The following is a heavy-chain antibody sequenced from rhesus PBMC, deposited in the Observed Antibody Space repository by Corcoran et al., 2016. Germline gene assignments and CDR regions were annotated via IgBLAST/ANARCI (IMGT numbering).Heavy chain of an antibody. J-gene: IGHJ3*01. Sequence: QVQLQESGPGLVKPSETLSLTCAVSGGSFRGYYVGWIRQPPGKGLQWIGYISGSSGSTDYNPSLKSRVTISTDTSKNQFSLKLSSVTAADTAVYYCARVDSGSYYPDAFDFWGQGLRVTVSS. V-gene: IGHV4-165*01. CDR2: ISGSSGST. CDR1: GGSFRGYY. CDR3: ARVDSGSYYPDAFDF. D-gene: IGHD3-16*01.